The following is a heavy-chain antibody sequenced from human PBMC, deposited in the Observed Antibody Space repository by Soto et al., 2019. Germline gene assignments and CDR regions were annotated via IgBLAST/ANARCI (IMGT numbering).Heavy chain of an antibody. CDR3: ARHDHGSGSYYAPDYYYMDV. CDR1: GGSISSSSYS. V-gene: IGHV4-39*01. D-gene: IGHD3-10*01. CDR2: IYYSEST. Sequence: SEPLSLTCTVSGGSISSSSYSWGWFRKTPGKGLEWIGRIYYSESTYYNPSLKSRVNISVDTPKNQFSLKLSSVTGSDTAVYYCARHDHGSGSYYAPDYYYMDVWGKGTTVTVS. J-gene: IGHJ6*03.